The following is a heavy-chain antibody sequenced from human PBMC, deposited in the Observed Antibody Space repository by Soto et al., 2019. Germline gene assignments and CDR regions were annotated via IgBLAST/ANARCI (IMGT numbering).Heavy chain of an antibody. Sequence: QVQLQESGPGLVKPSETLSLTCTVSGGSISSYYWSWIRQPPGKGLEWIGYIYYSGSTNYNPTLKSRATIXXATSKNQSSLKLSSVTAADTAVYYCARRNGSCFDYWGQGTLVTVSS. CDR1: GGSISSYY. CDR3: ARRNGSCFDY. V-gene: IGHV4-59*08. D-gene: IGHD2-8*01. CDR2: IYYSGST. J-gene: IGHJ4*02.